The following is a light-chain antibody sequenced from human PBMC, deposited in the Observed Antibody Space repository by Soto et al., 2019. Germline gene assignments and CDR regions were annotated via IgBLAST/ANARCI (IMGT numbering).Light chain of an antibody. CDR2: EVS. CDR1: SSDVGAYNY. J-gene: IGLJ2*01. CDR3: SSYAGSNNLV. Sequence: QSALTQPPSASGSPGQSVTISCTGTSSDVGAYNYVSWYQQHPGKAPKLMIYEVSKWPSGVPDRFSGSKSDNTASLTVSGLQAEDEADYYCSSYAGSNNLVFGGGTKLTVL. V-gene: IGLV2-8*01.